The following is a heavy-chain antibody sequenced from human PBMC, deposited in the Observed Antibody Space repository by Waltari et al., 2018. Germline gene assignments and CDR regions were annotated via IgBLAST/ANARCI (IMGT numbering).Heavy chain of an antibody. CDR2: ICHVGSNE. V-gene: IGHV3-33*01. J-gene: IGHJ4*02. Sequence: QGQLVESGGGVVQPGRSLRLACAASGVTFSRFGMHWVRKAPGKGLELVAVICHVGSNEYYVASVKGRFTISRDNSTNPLYLQMNSLRAEDSAVYYCASQSTTLFDYWGQGTLVTVSS. D-gene: IGHD2-15*01. CDR1: GVTFSRFG. CDR3: ASQSTTLFDY.